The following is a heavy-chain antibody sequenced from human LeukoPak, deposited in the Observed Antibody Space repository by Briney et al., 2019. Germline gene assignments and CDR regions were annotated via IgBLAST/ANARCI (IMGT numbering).Heavy chain of an antibody. CDR2: MNPNSGNT. J-gene: IGHJ4*02. Sequence: ASVKVSCKASGYTFTSYDINWVRQATGQGLEWMGWMNPNSGNTGYAQKFQGRVTMTRNTSISTAYMELRSLRSDDTAVCYCARDLGSGWYDYWGQGTLVTVSS. CDR1: GYTFTSYD. V-gene: IGHV1-8*01. CDR3: ARDLGSGWYDY. D-gene: IGHD6-19*01.